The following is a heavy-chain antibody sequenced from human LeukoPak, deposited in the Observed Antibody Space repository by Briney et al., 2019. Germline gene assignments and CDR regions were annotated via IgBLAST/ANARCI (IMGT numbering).Heavy chain of an antibody. V-gene: IGHV1-24*01. D-gene: IGHD3-22*01. CDR3: ATGPPYHYEGDY. CDR2: FDPEDGET. J-gene: IGHJ4*02. CDR1: GYTLTELS. Sequence: ASVKVSFKVSGYTLTELSMHWVRQTPGKGLEWMGGFDPEDGETIYAQKFQGRVTMTEDTSTDTAYMELSSLRSEDTAVYYCATGPPYHYEGDYWGQGTLVTVSS.